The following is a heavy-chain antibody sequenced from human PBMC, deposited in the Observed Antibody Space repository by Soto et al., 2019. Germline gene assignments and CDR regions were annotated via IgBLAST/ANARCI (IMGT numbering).Heavy chain of an antibody. Sequence: QVQLVESGGGVVQPGRSLRLSCAASGFTFRNFGLHWVRQAPGKGLEWVAVISYDGSITYYSDSVKGRFTISRDNFKNTLYLQMDSLRTEDTAVYYCAKGDLDTSMAMAFDYWGQGTLVTVSS. D-gene: IGHD5-18*01. CDR2: ISYDGSIT. CDR3: AKGDLDTSMAMAFDY. CDR1: GFTFRNFG. J-gene: IGHJ4*02. V-gene: IGHV3-30*18.